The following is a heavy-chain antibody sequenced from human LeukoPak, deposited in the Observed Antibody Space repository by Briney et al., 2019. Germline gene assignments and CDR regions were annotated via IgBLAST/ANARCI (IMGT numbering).Heavy chain of an antibody. CDR3: ARDYYDSSGFEYYGMDV. V-gene: IGHV4-4*02. D-gene: IGHD3-22*01. CDR2: IYHSGST. J-gene: IGHJ6*02. Sequence: SETLSLTCAVSGGSISSSNWWSWVRQPPGKGLEWIGEIYHSGSTNYNPSLKSRVTISVDKSKNQFSLKLSSVTAADTAVYYCARDYYDSSGFEYYGMDVWGQGTTVTVSS. CDR1: GGSISSSNW.